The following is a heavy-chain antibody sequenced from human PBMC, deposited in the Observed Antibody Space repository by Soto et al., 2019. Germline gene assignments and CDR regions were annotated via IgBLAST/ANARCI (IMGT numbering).Heavy chain of an antibody. J-gene: IGHJ4*02. V-gene: IGHV3-33*01. CDR2: IWYDGSNK. CDR1: GFTFSSYG. Sequence: QVQLVESGGGVVQPGRSLRLSCAASGFTFSSYGMHWVRQAPGKGLEWVAVIWYDGSNKYYADSVKGRFTISRDNSKNPLYLQMNSLRAEDTAVYYCARAIDFWSGYDYWGQGTLVTVSS. CDR3: ARAIDFWSGYDY. D-gene: IGHD3-3*01.